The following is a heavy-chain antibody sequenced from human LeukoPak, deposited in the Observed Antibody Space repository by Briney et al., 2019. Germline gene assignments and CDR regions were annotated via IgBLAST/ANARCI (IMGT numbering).Heavy chain of an antibody. CDR3: ARDLWVTTVTNLYYYYGMDV. J-gene: IGHJ6*02. Sequence: ASVKVSCKTSGYTFTGYYMHWVRQAPGQGLGWMGWINPNSGGTNYAQKVQGRVTSTRDTSISTAYMELSRLRSDDTAVYYCARDLWVTTVTNLYYYYGMDVWGQGTTVTVSS. CDR2: INPNSGGT. D-gene: IGHD4-11*01. V-gene: IGHV1-2*01. CDR1: GYTFTGYY.